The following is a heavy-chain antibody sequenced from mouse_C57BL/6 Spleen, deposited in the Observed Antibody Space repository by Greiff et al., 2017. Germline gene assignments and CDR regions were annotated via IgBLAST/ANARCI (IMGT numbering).Heavy chain of an antibody. V-gene: IGHV1-9*01. CDR3: ARIYYYGSSYFDY. Sequence: LEESGAELMKPGASVKLSCKASGYTFTGYWIEWVKQRPGHGLEWIGEILPGSGSTNYNEKFKGKATFTADKASNTAYMQHSSLTTEDSAIYDCARIYYYGSSYFDYWGQGTTLTVSS. CDR2: ILPGSGST. D-gene: IGHD1-1*01. CDR1: GYTFTGYW. J-gene: IGHJ2*01.